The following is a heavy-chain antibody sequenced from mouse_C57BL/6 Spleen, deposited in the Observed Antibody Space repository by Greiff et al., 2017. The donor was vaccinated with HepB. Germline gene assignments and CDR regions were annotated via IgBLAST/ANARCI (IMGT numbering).Heavy chain of an antibody. V-gene: IGHV14-2*01. Sequence: VQLQQSGAGLVKPGASVKLSCTASGFTFKDYYMHWVRQRPEQGLEWIGRIDLEVGETKYAPKFQGKATITADTSSNTAYLQLSSLTSEDTAVYYCARSRDWDGYFDVWGTGTTVTVSS. CDR2: IDLEVGET. CDR1: GFTFKDYY. J-gene: IGHJ1*03. CDR3: ARSRDWDGYFDV. D-gene: IGHD4-1*01.